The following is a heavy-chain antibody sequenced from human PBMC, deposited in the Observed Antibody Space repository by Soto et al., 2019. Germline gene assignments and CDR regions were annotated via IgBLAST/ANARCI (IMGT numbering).Heavy chain of an antibody. CDR2: ISAYNGNT. V-gene: IGHV1-18*01. CDR3: AAIPSIAAAGRSLDY. D-gene: IGHD6-13*01. J-gene: IGHJ4*02. Sequence: ASVKVSCKASGYTFTSYGISWVRQSPGQRLEWMGRISAYNGNTNYAQKFQDRVTMTRDMSTSTAYMELSSLRSEDTAVYYCAAIPSIAAAGRSLDYWGQGTLVTVSS. CDR1: GYTFTSYG.